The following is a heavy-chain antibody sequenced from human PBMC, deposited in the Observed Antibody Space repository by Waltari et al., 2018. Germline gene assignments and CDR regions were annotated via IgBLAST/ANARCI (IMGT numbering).Heavy chain of an antibody. V-gene: IGHV3-23*05. D-gene: IGHD3-10*01. J-gene: IGHJ4*02. CDR1: GFDYSSYA. CDR2: IDNSGQTT. CDR3: AKDSGYSMIRGRENS. Sequence: VYLLESGGGLVQPGGSRRLSCVGSGFDYSSYAMSWVRQAPGKGLAWGSGIDNSGQTTYYAGAVKGRFTISRDDSRNTVSLHMTTLRVDDTAVYYCAKDSGYSMIRGRENSWGQGTLVIVSS.